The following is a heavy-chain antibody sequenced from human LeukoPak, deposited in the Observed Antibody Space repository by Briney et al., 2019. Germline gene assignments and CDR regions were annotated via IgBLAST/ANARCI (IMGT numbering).Heavy chain of an antibody. Sequence: GGSLRLSCAASGFTFSDYYMSWIRQAPGKGLEWVSYISSSGSTIYYADSVKGRFTISRDNAKNSLYLQMTILRAEDTAVYYCAREGRWVVWGGGIFDYWGQGTLVTVSS. D-gene: IGHD6-19*01. V-gene: IGHV3-11*01. J-gene: IGHJ4*02. CDR3: AREGRWVVWGGGIFDY. CDR2: ISSSGSTI. CDR1: GFTFSDYY.